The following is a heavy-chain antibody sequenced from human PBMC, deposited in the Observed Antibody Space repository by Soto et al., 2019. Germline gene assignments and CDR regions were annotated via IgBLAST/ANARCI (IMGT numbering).Heavy chain of an antibody. V-gene: IGHV5-51*01. D-gene: IGHD3-16*01. Sequence: PGESLKISCEASGYSFTFYWIAWVRQLPGKGLEWMGIIYPDDSDTRYSPSFQGHVTISVDKSISTAYVQWSSLKASDSAIYYCFRGGVTSRTFDYWGQGTLVTVSS. CDR3: FRGGVTSRTFDY. CDR2: IYPDDSDT. J-gene: IGHJ4*02. CDR1: GYSFTFYW.